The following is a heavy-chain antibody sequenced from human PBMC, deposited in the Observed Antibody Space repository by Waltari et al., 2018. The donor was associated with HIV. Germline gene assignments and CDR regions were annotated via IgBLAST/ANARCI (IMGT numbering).Heavy chain of an antibody. CDR1: GFTFSSYS. CDR3: AREGSYDSSGYLRGFDL. Sequence: EMQLVESGGGLAQPGGSLRLSCAASGFTFSSYSMNWVRQAPEKGLWGVAYFSRLRNIIYYADSVKGRFTISRDNAKNSLYLQMDSLGAEDTAVYYCAREGSYDSSGYLRGFDLWGRGTLVTV. J-gene: IGHJ2*01. V-gene: IGHV3-48*04. D-gene: IGHD3-22*01. CDR2: FSRLRNII.